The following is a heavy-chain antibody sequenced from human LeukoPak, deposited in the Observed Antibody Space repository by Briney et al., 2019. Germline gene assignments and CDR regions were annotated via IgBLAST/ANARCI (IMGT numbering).Heavy chain of an antibody. CDR1: VGSIRSSSYY. CDR2: IYYSGST. CDR3: ARHESYYDFWSGLDY. Sequence: SETLSLTCTVSVGSIRSSSYYWGWIRQPPGEGLEWIGSIYYSGSTYYNPSLKSRVTISLDTSKNQFSLKLSSVTAADTAVYYCARHESYYDFWSGLDYWGQGTLVTVSS. D-gene: IGHD3-3*01. V-gene: IGHV4-39*01. J-gene: IGHJ4*02.